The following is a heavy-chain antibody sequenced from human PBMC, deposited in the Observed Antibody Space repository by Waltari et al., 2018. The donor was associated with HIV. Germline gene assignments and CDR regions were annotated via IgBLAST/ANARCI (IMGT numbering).Heavy chain of an antibody. V-gene: IGHV3-7*01. D-gene: IGHD3-10*01. J-gene: IGHJ6*02. CDR3: ARDTGSQYYYYGMDV. CDR2: INPDGSET. CDR1: GFILSSYW. Sequence: EVLLVESGGGLVQPGGSLRLSCGTSGFILSSYWMSGVRQAPGQGRGCWANINPDGSETDYGDSVKGRFTISRDNAKNSVYRQMDSLRVEDTARYFCARDTGSQYYYYGMDVWGQGTMVSVS.